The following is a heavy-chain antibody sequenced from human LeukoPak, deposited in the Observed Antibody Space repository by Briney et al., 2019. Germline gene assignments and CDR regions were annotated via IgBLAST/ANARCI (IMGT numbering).Heavy chain of an antibody. J-gene: IGHJ4*02. D-gene: IGHD3-22*01. CDR3: AGREYYYDSSGYYSDY. V-gene: IGHV3-11*01. CDR2: ISSSGSTI. CDR1: GFTFSDYY. Sequence: PGGSLRLSCAASGFTFSDYYMSWIRQAPGKGLEWVSYISSSGSTIYYADSVKGRSTISRDNAKNSLYLQMNSLRAEDTAVYYCAGREYYYDSSGYYSDYWGQGTLVTVSS.